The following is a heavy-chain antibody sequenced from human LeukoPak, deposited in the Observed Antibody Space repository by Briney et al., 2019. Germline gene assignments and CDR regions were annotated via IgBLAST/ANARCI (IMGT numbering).Heavy chain of an antibody. Sequence: ASVKVSCKASGYTFTGYYMHWVRQAPGQGLEWMGWINPNSGGTNYAQKFQGRVTMTRDTSISTAYMELSRLRSDDTAVYYCARDPVLRHFDWSGNFDYWGQGTLVTVSS. J-gene: IGHJ4*02. V-gene: IGHV1-2*02. CDR1: GYTFTGYY. D-gene: IGHD3-9*01. CDR2: INPNSGGT. CDR3: ARDPVLRHFDWSGNFDY.